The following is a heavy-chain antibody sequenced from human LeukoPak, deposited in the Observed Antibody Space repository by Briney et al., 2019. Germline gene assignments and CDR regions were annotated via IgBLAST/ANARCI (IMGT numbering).Heavy chain of an antibody. Sequence: ASVKVSCKASGGTFSGYAISWVRQAPGQGLEWMGGIIPIFGTANYAQKFQGRVTITADKSTSTAYMELSSLRSEDTAVYYCASPPPRRGYSYGYDAFDIWGQGTMVTVSS. D-gene: IGHD5-18*01. V-gene: IGHV1-69*06. CDR1: GGTFSGYA. J-gene: IGHJ3*02. CDR3: ASPPPRRGYSYGYDAFDI. CDR2: IIPIFGTA.